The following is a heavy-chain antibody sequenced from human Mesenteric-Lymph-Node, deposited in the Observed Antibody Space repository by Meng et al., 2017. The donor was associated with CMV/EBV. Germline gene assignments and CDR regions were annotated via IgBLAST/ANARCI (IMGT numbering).Heavy chain of an antibody. CDR1: SSISAA. J-gene: IGHJ2*01. D-gene: IGHD3-10*01. CDR3: ARALLGSGSYRYWYFDL. CDR2: TYHRSKWYN. V-gene: IGHV6-1*01. Sequence: SSISAAWNWIRQSPSRGLEWLGRTYHRSKWYNDYAVSVKSRITINPDTSKNQFSLQLNSVTPEDTAVYYCARALLGSGSYRYWYFDLWGRGTLVTVSS.